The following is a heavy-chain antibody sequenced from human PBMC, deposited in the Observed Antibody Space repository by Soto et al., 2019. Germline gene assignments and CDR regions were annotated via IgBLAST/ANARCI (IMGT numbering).Heavy chain of an antibody. CDR3: ARLYGGQLDY. CDR2: IYPADSDT. V-gene: IGHV5-51*01. J-gene: IGHJ4*02. D-gene: IGHD4-17*01. Sequence: PGESLKISYTGSGYTFTSYWIAWVRQMPGKGLEWMGIIYPADSDTRYSPPFQGQVTISADKSIRTAYLQWSSLKASDTAMYYCARLYGGQLDYWGRGALVTVSS. CDR1: GYTFTSYW.